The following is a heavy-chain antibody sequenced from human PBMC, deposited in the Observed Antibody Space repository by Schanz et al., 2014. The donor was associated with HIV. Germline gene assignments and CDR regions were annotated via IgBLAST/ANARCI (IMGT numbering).Heavy chain of an antibody. D-gene: IGHD3-9*01. CDR2: IIPIFGTA. CDR1: GYTFTSYG. J-gene: IGHJ3*02. CDR3: AREKFSTLTGYPQNAFDI. V-gene: IGHV1-69*06. Sequence: QVQLVQSGAEVKKPGASVKVSCKASGYTFTSYGISWVRQAPGQGLEWMGWIIPIFGTANSAQRFQGRVTITADKSTSTAYMELSSLRSEDTAVYYCAREKFSTLTGYPQNAFDIWGQGTMVTVSS.